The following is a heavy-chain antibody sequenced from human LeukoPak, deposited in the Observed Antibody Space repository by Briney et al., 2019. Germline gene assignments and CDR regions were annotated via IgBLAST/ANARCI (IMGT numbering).Heavy chain of an antibody. V-gene: IGHV1-2*02. Sequence: GASVKVSCKASGYTFTGYYMHWVRQAPGQGLEWMGWINPNSGGTNYAQKFQGRVTMTRDTSISTAYMELSRLRSDDTAVYYCARDPPYYDILTDYYYYMDVWGKGTTVTISS. CDR3: ARDPPYYDILTDYYYYMDV. CDR2: INPNSGGT. D-gene: IGHD3-9*01. CDR1: GYTFTGYY. J-gene: IGHJ6*03.